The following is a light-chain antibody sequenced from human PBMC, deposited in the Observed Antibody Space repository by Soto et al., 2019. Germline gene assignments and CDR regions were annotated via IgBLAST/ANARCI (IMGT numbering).Light chain of an antibody. CDR3: MQPLQTLIT. Sequence: EIVLPQSPLSLSVSPGEPASISCRSSQSLTHSSGYNYLDWYLLKSGQPPQLVIYLGSNRGSGVPDRFSGSGSGTHFTLTISRVETEDAGVYFCMQPLQTLITFGQGTRLEIQ. V-gene: IGKV2-28*01. CDR1: QSLTHSSGYNY. CDR2: LGS. J-gene: IGKJ5*01.